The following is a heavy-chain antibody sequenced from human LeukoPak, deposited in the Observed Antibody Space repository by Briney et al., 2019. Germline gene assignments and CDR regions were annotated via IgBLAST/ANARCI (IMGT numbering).Heavy chain of an antibody. D-gene: IGHD3-10*01. CDR2: IIPIPGIA. CDR1: GGTFSSYA. J-gene: IGHJ5*02. CDR3: ASSVGAGRASVYNWFDP. V-gene: IGHV1-69*04. Sequence: ASVNVSCKASGGTFSSYAISWVRQAPGQGLEWMGRIIPIPGIANYAQKFQGRVRMTADKCTSTAYMELRSLRSEETAVYYCASSVGAGRASVYNWFDPWGQGTLVTVSS.